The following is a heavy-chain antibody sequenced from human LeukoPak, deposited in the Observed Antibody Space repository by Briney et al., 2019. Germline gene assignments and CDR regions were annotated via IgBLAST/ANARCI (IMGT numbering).Heavy chain of an antibody. CDR2: ISYEGSNT. CDR3: AKQRSGGSGWCMDY. CDR1: GFAFSSYG. D-gene: IGHD6-19*01. Sequence: PGGSLRLSCAASGFAFSSYGMHWVRQAPGKGLKWVAVISYEGSNTYYTDSVKGRFTISRDNSRNTLYLQMNSLRAEDTAVYYCAKQRSGGSGWCMDYWGQGTLVTVSS. V-gene: IGHV3-30*18. J-gene: IGHJ4*02.